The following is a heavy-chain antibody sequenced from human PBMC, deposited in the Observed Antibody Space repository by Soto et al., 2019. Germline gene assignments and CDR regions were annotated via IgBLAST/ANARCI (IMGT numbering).Heavy chain of an antibody. Sequence: QVQLHQWGAGLLKPSETLSLTCTTYNGSFSGYYWGWLRQPPGKGLEWIGHINHSGSTTYNPSLKSRVTIAVDTSENHFSLRLSSMTAADTAVYYCARTKGLQRHGAMDIWGQGTMVTISS. CDR1: NGSFSGYY. J-gene: IGHJ3*02. CDR3: ARTKGLQRHGAMDI. CDR2: INHSGST. V-gene: IGHV4-34*01. D-gene: IGHD1-26*01.